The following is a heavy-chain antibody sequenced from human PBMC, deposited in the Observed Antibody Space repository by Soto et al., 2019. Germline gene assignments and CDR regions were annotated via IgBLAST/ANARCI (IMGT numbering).Heavy chain of an antibody. V-gene: IGHV2-5*01. J-gene: IGHJ4*01. CDR3: AHRLADGCNSFGY. Sequence: QITLKESGPTLVKPTQTLTLTCTFSGFSLRTSGVGVGWIRQPPGKALECLALIYWHDDKRYSPSLKSRVTITRHTSNHQVVLTITNIDPVDTATSYCAHRLADGCNSFGYWGHGSLVTFSS. D-gene: IGHD2-15*01. CDR2: IYWHDDK. CDR1: GFSLRTSGVG.